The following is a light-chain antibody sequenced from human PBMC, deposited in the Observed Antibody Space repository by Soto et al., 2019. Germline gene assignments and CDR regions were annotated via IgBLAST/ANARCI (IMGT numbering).Light chain of an antibody. CDR1: SGSIASNY. CDR2: EDG. V-gene: IGLV6-57*04. CDR3: QSYDSSDQGVV. Sequence: NFMLTQPHSVSESPGKTVTISCTRSSGSIASNYVQWYQQRPGSAPTTVIYEDGQRPSGVPDRSSGSIDRSSNSASLTISGLKPEDAADYYCQSYDSSDQGVVFGGGTKLTVL. J-gene: IGLJ2*01.